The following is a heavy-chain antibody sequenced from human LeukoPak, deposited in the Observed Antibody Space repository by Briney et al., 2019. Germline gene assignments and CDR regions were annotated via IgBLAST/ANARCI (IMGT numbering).Heavy chain of an antibody. Sequence: SETLSLTCTVSGGSISSSSFYWGWIRQPPGMGLEWIGSVYYSRSRSTFYNPSLRSRLTISVDTSQNQFSLKLRSVTAADTAVYFCARGSFGGASYLDPWGQGTLVTVSS. D-gene: IGHD2-21*01. V-gene: IGHV4-39*01. J-gene: IGHJ5*02. CDR3: ARGSFGGASYLDP. CDR2: VYYSRSRST. CDR1: GGSISSSSFY.